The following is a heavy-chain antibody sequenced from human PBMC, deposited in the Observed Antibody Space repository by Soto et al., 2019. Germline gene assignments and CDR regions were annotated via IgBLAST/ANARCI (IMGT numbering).Heavy chain of an antibody. V-gene: IGHV4-59*01. CDR3: ARSVAVPGAHIDY. CDR2: VYYTGST. D-gene: IGHD6-19*01. J-gene: IGHJ4*02. CDR1: GGSISGSY. Sequence: SETLSLTCSVSGGSISGSYWGWIRQSPGKGLEWLGYVYYTGSTNYSHSLRSRVSISVDTSKNEFSLRLSSVTAADTAVYFCARSVAVPGAHIDYWGQGTQVTGSS.